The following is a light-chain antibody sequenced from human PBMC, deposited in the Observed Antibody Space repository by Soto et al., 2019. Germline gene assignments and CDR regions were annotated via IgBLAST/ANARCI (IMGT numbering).Light chain of an antibody. CDR1: TSNIGSHT. CDR3: QSYDKRLTAYV. V-gene: IGLV1-44*01. J-gene: IGLJ1*01. Sequence: QSVLTQPPSASGTPGQRVTISCSGSTSNIGSHTVNWYQHVPGTAPKLLITTNNQRPSGVPDRFSGFKSGSSASLVISGLQSEDEGHYYCQSYDKRLTAYVFGTGTKLTVL. CDR2: TNN.